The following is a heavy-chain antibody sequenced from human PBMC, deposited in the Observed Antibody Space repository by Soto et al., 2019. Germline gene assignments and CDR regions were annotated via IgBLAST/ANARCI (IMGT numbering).Heavy chain of an antibody. CDR2: VYYSGST. D-gene: IGHD1-26*01. V-gene: IGHV4-28*01. CDR1: GYPISSSNW. Sequence: PXETLSLTCAVSGYPISSSNWWGWVRQPPVRGLEWIGSVYYSGSTYYNSSLESQVTMSADTSKNQFSLKLSSVTAVDTAVYYCSRWVGANMRADYSGQGIPVTVSS. J-gene: IGHJ4*02. CDR3: SRWVGANMRADY.